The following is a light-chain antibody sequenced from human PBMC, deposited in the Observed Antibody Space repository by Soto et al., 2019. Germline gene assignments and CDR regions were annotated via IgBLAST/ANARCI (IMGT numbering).Light chain of an antibody. Sequence: EIVLTQSPATLSLSPGERATLSCRASQSISSDLAWYQQKPGQAPRLLVYDASTRATGISARFSGSGSGTEFTLTISSLQSEDFAVYYCQQYNNWPPLTFGGGTKVDIK. CDR1: QSISSD. V-gene: IGKV3-15*01. J-gene: IGKJ4*01. CDR3: QQYNNWPPLT. CDR2: DAS.